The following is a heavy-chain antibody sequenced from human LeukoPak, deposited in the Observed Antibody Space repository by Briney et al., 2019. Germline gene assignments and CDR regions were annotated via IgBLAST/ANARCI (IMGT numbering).Heavy chain of an antibody. D-gene: IGHD2-2*02. J-gene: IGHJ6*03. CDR1: GFTFSSYA. Sequence: GGSLRLSCAASGFTFSSYAMSWVRQAPGKGLEWASAISGSVGSTYYADSVKGRFTISRDNSKNTLYLQTNSLRADDTAVYYCAKDTWGYCSSTSCYTLEYSSYMDVWGKGTTVTVSS. CDR2: ISGSVGST. V-gene: IGHV3-23*01. CDR3: AKDTWGYCSSTSCYTLEYSSYMDV.